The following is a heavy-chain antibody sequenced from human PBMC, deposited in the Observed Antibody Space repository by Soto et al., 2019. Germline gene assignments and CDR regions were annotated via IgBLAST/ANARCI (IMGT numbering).Heavy chain of an antibody. CDR2: IVVGSGNT. CDR1: GFTFTSSA. CDR3: AASAGIVGPTNDY. J-gene: IGHJ4*02. V-gene: IGHV1-58*01. Sequence: SVKVSCKASGFTFTSSAVQWVRQARGQRLEWIGWIVVGSGNTNYAQKFQERVTITRDMSTSTAYMELSSLRSEDTAVYYCAASAGIVGPTNDYWGQGTLVTVSS. D-gene: IGHD1-26*01.